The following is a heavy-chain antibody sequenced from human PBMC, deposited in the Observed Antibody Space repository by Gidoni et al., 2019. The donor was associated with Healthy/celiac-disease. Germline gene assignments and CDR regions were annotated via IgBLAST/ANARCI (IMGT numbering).Heavy chain of an antibody. CDR2: ISSSSSTI. V-gene: IGHV3-48*04. CDR1: GFTVSSYS. Sequence: EVQLVESGGGLVQPGGTLRLSCAASGFTVSSYSRKWVRQAPGKGLEWFSYISSSSSTIYYAVSVKGRFTTSRDNAKNSLYLQMNSLRAEDTAVYSCARDPVSSRLYWIFDYWGQGTLVTVSS. D-gene: IGHD6-19*01. J-gene: IGHJ4*02. CDR3: ARDPVSSRLYWIFDY.